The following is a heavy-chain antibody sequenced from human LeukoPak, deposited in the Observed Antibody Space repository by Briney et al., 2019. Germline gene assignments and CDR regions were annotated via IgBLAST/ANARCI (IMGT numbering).Heavy chain of an antibody. CDR3: ARGRYYYGDFDY. J-gene: IGHJ4*02. CDR2: INHGGST. V-gene: IGHV4-34*01. CDR1: GGSFSGYY. Sequence: SETLSLTCAVYGGSFSGYYWSWIRQPPGKGLEWIGEINHGGSTNYNPSLKSRVTISVDTSKNQFSLKLSSVTAADTAVYYCARGRYYYGDFDYWGQGTLVTVSS. D-gene: IGHD4-17*01.